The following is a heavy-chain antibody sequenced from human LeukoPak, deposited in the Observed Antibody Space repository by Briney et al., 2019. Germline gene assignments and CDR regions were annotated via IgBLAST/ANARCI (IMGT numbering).Heavy chain of an antibody. D-gene: IGHD2-21*02. Sequence: GGSLRLSCAASGFTFSDYYMSWIHQAPGKGLEWVSYISSSGSTIYYADSVKGRFTISRDNAKNSLYLQMNSLRAEDTAVYYCARKETADYYYGMDVWGQGTTVTVSS. CDR1: GFTFSDYY. J-gene: IGHJ6*02. CDR3: ARKETADYYYGMDV. CDR2: ISSSGSTI. V-gene: IGHV3-11*01.